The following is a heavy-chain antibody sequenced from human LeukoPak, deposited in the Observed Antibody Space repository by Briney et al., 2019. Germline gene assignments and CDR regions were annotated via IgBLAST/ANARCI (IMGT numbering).Heavy chain of an antibody. Sequence: PSETLSLTCTVSGGSISSYYWSWIRQPPGKGLEWIGYIYYSGSTNYNPSLKSRVTISVDTSKNQFSPKLSSVTAADTAVYYCARGLGYSSGWYDYWGQGTLVTVSS. CDR3: ARGLGYSSGWYDY. CDR1: GGSISSYY. V-gene: IGHV4-59*01. J-gene: IGHJ4*02. D-gene: IGHD6-19*01. CDR2: IYYSGST.